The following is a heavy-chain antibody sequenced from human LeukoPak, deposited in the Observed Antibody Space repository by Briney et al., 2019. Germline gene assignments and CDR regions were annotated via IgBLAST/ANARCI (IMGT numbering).Heavy chain of an antibody. CDR1: GGSFSGYY. D-gene: IGHD2-8*01. CDR2: INHSGST. J-gene: IGHJ4*02. Sequence: PSETLSLTCAVSGGSFSGYYWSWIRQPPGKGLEWIGEINHSGSTNYNPSLKSRVTISVDTSKNQFSLKLSSVTAADTAVYYCARGPFSMVYANNPPLYWLQGTVVTVPS. CDR3: ARGPFSMVYANNPPLY. V-gene: IGHV4-34*01.